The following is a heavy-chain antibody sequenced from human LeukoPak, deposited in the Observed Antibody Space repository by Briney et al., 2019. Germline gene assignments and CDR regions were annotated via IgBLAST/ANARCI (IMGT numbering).Heavy chain of an antibody. J-gene: IGHJ6*03. CDR2: VSGSGDNT. D-gene: IGHD5-18*01. V-gene: IGHV3-23*01. CDR3: ACTAYYYYYLDV. Sequence: PGGSLRLSCAASGFTFSSHAMSWVRQAPGEGLEWVSAVSGSGDNTYYADSVKGRFTISRDNYKNTLYLHMSSLRADDTAVYYCACTAYYYYYLDVWGKGTTVTVSS. CDR1: GFTFSSHA.